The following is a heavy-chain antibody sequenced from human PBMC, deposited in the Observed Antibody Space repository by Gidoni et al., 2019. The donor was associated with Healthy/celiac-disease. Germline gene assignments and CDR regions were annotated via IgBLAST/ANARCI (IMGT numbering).Heavy chain of an antibody. V-gene: IGHV1-2*06. CDR3: ARGYYDSSGYYFGIGY. Sequence: QVQLVQSGAEVKKPGASVKVSCKASGYTFPGYYMHWVRQAPGQGLEWMGRINPNSGGTNYAQKFQGRVTMTRDTSISTAYMELSRLRSDDTAVYYCARGYYDSSGYYFGIGYWGQGTLVTVSS. D-gene: IGHD3-22*01. CDR2: INPNSGGT. CDR1: GYTFPGYY. J-gene: IGHJ4*02.